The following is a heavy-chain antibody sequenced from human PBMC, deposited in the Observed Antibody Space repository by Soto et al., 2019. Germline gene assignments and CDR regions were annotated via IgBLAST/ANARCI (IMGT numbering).Heavy chain of an antibody. CDR3: ARDRRRGLYSSGWYFDY. D-gene: IGHD6-19*01. CDR2: IKQDGSEK. Sequence: PXXSLRLACAPSGFTLSSYWMXWVRQAPGKGLEWVANIKQDGSEKYYVDSVKGRFTISRDNAKNSLYLQMNSLRAEDTAVYYCARDRRRGLYSSGWYFDYWGQGTLVTVSS. V-gene: IGHV3-7*05. CDR1: GFTLSSYW. J-gene: IGHJ4*02.